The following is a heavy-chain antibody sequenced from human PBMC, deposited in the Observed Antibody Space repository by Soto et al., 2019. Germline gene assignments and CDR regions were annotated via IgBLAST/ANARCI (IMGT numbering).Heavy chain of an antibody. D-gene: IGHD3-22*01. V-gene: IGHV3-23*01. J-gene: IGHJ6*02. CDR2: ISGSGGST. Sequence: GGSLRLSCAASGFTFSSYAMSWVRQAPGKGLEWVSAISGSGGSTYYADSVKGRFTISRDNSKNTLYLQMNSLRAEDTALYYCAKEVYYDSIVVYGMGFWGQGTTVTVSS. CDR1: GFTFSSYA. CDR3: AKEVYYDSIVVYGMGF.